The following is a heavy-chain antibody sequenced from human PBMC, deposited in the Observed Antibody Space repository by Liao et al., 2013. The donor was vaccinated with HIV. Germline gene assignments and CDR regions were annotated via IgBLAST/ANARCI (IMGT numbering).Heavy chain of an antibody. CDR3: AREVVVVPPAMFGNYYYYTDV. V-gene: IGHV4-39*07. CDR1: GGSISSNSYY. Sequence: QLQLQESGPGLVKPSETLSLTCTVSGGSISSNSYYWEWIRQPPGKGLEWIGSIYHSGGTYYNVSLKSRVTISVDASKNQFSLNLTSVTAADTAVYYCAREVVVVPPAMFGNYYYYTDVWGKGTTVTVSS. CDR2: IYHSGGT. D-gene: IGHD2-2*01. J-gene: IGHJ6*03.